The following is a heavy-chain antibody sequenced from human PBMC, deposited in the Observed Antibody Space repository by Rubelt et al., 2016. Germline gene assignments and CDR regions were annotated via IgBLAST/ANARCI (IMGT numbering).Heavy chain of an antibody. CDR2: INHSGST. D-gene: IGHD6-13*01. CDR3: ASGLARAAAARRRLWFDP. Sequence: QVQLQQWGAGLLKPSETLSLTCAVYGGSFSGYYWSWIRQPPGKWLAWIGVINHSGSTNYNPSLKSRVTIPGETSMNQFYLKRSSGTSAYAAVYYCASGLARAAAARRRLWFDPWGQGTLVTVSS. V-gene: IGHV4-34*01. J-gene: IGHJ5*02. CDR1: GGSFSGYY.